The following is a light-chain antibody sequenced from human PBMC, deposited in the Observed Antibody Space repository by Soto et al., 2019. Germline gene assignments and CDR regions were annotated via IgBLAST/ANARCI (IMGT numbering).Light chain of an antibody. V-gene: IGLV2-8*01. Sequence: QSMLTQPPSASGSPGQSVAISCTGTSSDVGGYNSVSWYQQHPGKAPKLMIYEVNKRPSGVPDRFSGSKSGSTASLTVSGLQAEDEADYYCSSYAGSSNVFGTGTKVTVL. CDR1: SSDVGGYNS. CDR3: SSYAGSSNV. CDR2: EVN. J-gene: IGLJ1*01.